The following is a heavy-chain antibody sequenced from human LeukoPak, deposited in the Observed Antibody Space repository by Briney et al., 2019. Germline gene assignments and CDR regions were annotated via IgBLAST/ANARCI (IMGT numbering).Heavy chain of an antibody. CDR1: GFTFGGYG. CDR2: IAYDGSRA. CDR3: AKMKGHPLPKYYMDV. D-gene: IGHD1-26*01. J-gene: IGHJ6*01. Sequence: PGGSLRLSCAGSGFTFGGYGMHWFRQTPGKGLEWVAVIAYDGSRAFYADSVKGRFTISRDNSKNTMSVQMDDLRAEDTAIYYCAKMKGHPLPKYYMDVWGQGTTVTVSS. V-gene: IGHV3-33*03.